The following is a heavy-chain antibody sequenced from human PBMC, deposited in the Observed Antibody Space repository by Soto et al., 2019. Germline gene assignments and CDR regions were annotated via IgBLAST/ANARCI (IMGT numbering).Heavy chain of an antibody. CDR2: IAGSGGDI. Sequence: GGSLRLSCAGSAFTFSNYAMAWVRQAPGKGLEWVSSIAGSGGDISYADSVKGRFTISRDNSKSTLFLQMDSLRAEDTAIYYCAKKYYGTYPFDYWGQGTLVTVSS. CDR3: AKKYYGTYPFDY. CDR1: AFTFSNYA. D-gene: IGHD1-26*01. J-gene: IGHJ4*02. V-gene: IGHV3-23*01.